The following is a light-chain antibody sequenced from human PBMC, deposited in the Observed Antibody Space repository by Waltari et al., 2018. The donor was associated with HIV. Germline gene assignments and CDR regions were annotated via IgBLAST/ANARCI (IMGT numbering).Light chain of an antibody. J-gene: IGLJ2*01. Sequence: DLTQPPSVSVPPGQTATITCTGDALTKQYVYWYQKKAGQAPVLLINKDSERLSGIPERFSGSSSGTSLTLTINGVRAEDEAEYYCQSADSSGVDFVVFGGGTKLTVL. V-gene: IGLV3-25*03. CDR1: ALTKQY. CDR2: KDS. CDR3: QSADSSGVDFVV.